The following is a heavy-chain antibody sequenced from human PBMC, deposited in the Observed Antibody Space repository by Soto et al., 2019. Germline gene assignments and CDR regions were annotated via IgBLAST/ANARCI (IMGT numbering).Heavy chain of an antibody. Sequence: SVKLSCKASGYILTGYVREWVRQAPGQRLEWMGWINAGNGNTKYSQKFQGRVTITRDTSANTAYMELSSLRSEDTAVYYCARSAPPIDYWGQGPLVTVSS. V-gene: IGHV1-3*01. CDR1: GYILTGYV. J-gene: IGHJ4*02. CDR3: ARSAPPIDY. CDR2: INAGNGNT.